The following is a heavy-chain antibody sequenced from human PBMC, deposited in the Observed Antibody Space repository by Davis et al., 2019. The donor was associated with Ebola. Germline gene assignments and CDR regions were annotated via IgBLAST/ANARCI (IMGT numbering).Heavy chain of an antibody. CDR3: ARSKYYDFWSGYPPFDY. CDR2: INAGNGNT. CDR1: GFTFSSYA. J-gene: IGHJ4*02. D-gene: IGHD3-3*01. V-gene: IGHV1-3*01. Sequence: GGSLRLSCAASGFTFSSYAMHWVRQAPGQRLEWMGWINAGNGNTKYSQKFQGRVTITRDTSASTAYMELSSLRSEDTAVYYCARSKYYDFWSGYPPFDYWGQGTLVTVSS.